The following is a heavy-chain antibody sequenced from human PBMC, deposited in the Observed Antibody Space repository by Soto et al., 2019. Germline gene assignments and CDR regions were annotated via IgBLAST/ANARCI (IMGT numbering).Heavy chain of an antibody. J-gene: IGHJ5*02. CDR1: GYVFTTSA. CDR2: VNPATGDN. V-gene: IGHV1-3*01. CDR3: ARAAGRSKLLPYYFDP. D-gene: IGHD3-22*01. Sequence: QVLLVQSGAEVQKPGASVRISCQASGYVFTTSAIHWVRQAPGQSLEWMGWVNPATGDNKYSQNVRGRVTLALDTSARTAYLDLRSLASHDTAVYYCARAAGRSKLLPYYFDPWGQGTLVTVSS.